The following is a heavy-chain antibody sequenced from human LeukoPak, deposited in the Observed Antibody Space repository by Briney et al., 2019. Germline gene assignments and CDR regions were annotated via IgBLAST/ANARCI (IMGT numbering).Heavy chain of an antibody. J-gene: IGHJ3*02. CDR2: ISSSGNTI. CDR1: AFTFTSYE. Sequence: PGGSLRLSCAASAFTFTSYELNLVRQAPGKGLEWVSYISSSGNTISYADSVKGRFTISRDNAKNSLYLQVISLRAEDTAVYYCERGPSIAARYDAFDIWGQGTMVTVSS. D-gene: IGHD6-6*01. CDR3: ERGPSIAARYDAFDI. V-gene: IGHV3-48*03.